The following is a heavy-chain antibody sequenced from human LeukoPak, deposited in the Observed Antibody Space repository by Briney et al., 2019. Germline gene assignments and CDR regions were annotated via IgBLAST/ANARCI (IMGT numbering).Heavy chain of an antibody. J-gene: IGHJ4*02. D-gene: IGHD3-22*01. CDR1: GGTFSSYA. Sequence: SVKVSCKASGGTFSSYAIGWVRQAPGQGLEWMGRIIPILGIANYAQKFQGRVTITADKSTSTAYMELSSLRSEDTAVYYCARVGYYYDSSGYDDYWGQGTLVTVSS. V-gene: IGHV1-69*04. CDR2: IIPILGIA. CDR3: ARVGYYYDSSGYDDY.